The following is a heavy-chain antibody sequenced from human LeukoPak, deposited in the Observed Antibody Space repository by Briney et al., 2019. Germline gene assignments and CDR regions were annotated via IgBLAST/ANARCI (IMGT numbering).Heavy chain of an antibody. Sequence: GASVKVSCKASEYTFTVYFIHWLRQAPGRGLEWIGWINPNSGDTSYAQKFQGRVTMTRNTSISTAYMELSSLRSEDTAVYYCARGLQLLGIWFDPWGQGTLVTVSS. CDR3: ARGLQLLGIWFDP. CDR1: EYTFTVYF. D-gene: IGHD2-2*01. CDR2: INPNSGDT. V-gene: IGHV1-2*02. J-gene: IGHJ5*02.